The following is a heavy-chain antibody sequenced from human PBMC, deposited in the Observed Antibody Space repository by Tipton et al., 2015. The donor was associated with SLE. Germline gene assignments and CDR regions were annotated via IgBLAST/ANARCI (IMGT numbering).Heavy chain of an antibody. CDR2: IYYNGIT. Sequence: TLSLTCTVSGGSISSSNYYWGWIRQPPGKGLEWIGSIYYNGITYYNPSLKSRVTISVDTSKNHFSLKLSSVTAADTAVYYCAREAKYSGSYYKWFDTWGQGTLVTVSP. D-gene: IGHD1-26*01. J-gene: IGHJ5*02. V-gene: IGHV4-39*02. CDR3: AREAKYSGSYYKWFDT. CDR1: GGSISSSNYY.